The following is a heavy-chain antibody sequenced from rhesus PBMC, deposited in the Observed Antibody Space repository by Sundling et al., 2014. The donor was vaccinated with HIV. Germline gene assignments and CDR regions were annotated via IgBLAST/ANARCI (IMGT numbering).Heavy chain of an antibody. J-gene: IGHJ4*01. CDR3: ASPWNSWSGFDY. V-gene: IGHV4-93*01. CDR2: IYGNGGSP. Sequence: QVQLQESGPGLVKPSETLSLTCTVSGGSIRSSNWWHWIRQSPGKGLEWIGNIYGNGGSPEYNPSLKSRVTISKDTSKNQFSLKLSSVTAADTAVYYCASPWNSWSGFDYWGQGVLVAVSS. D-gene: IGHD6-13*01. CDR1: GGSIRSSNW.